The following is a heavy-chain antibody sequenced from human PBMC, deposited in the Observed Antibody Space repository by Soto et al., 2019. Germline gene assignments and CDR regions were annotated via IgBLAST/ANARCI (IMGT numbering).Heavy chain of an antibody. CDR2: IWYDGSNK. V-gene: IGHV3-33*01. J-gene: IGHJ4*02. Sequence: QVQLVESGGGVVQSGRSLRLSCAASGFTFSNYGMHWVRQAPGKGLEWVAVIWYDGSNKYYADSVKGRFTISRDNSKNTLYLQMNNLRVEDTAVYYCARGSAHNSGALDNWGQGTLLTVSS. D-gene: IGHD1-1*01. CDR1: GFTFSNYG. CDR3: ARGSAHNSGALDN.